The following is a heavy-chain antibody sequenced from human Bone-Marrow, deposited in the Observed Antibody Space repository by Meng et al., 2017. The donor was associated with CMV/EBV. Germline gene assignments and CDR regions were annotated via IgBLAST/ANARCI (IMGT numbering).Heavy chain of an antibody. CDR1: GGSFSGYY. D-gene: IGHD3-22*01. CDR2: INHSGST. Sequence: SETLSLTCAVYGGSFSGYYWSWIRQPPGKGLEWIGEINHSGSTNYNPSLKSRVTISVDTSKNQFSLKLSSVTAADTAVYYCAKSSGYYPYWGQGKLVTVSS. V-gene: IGHV4-34*01. CDR3: AKSSGYYPY. J-gene: IGHJ4*02.